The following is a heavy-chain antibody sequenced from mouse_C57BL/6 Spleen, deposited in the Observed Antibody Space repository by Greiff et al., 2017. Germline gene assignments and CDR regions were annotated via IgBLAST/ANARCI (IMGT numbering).Heavy chain of an antibody. CDR2: ISYDGSN. CDR3: ARGYDGYYGYFDY. D-gene: IGHD2-3*01. V-gene: IGHV3-6*01. CDR1: GYSITSGYY. J-gene: IGHJ2*01. Sequence: EVHLVESGPGLVKPSQSLSLTCSVTGYSITSGYYWNWIRQFPGNKLEWMGYISYDGSNNYNPSLKNRISITRDTSKNQFFLKLNSVTTEDTATYYCARGYDGYYGYFDYWGQGTTLTVSS.